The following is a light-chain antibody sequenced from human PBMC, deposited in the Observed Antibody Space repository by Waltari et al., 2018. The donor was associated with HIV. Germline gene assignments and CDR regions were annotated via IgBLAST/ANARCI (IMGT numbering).Light chain of an antibody. V-gene: IGKV1-5*03. CDR1: QSVGTW. CDR2: RAS. J-gene: IGKJ1*01. CDR3: QQYNNRPWT. Sequence: DTQMTQSPSTLSAFIGDRVTITCRASQSVGTWLAWYQQKPGKDSKLLIYRASSLGRGVPSRFSGGGSGTDFTLTISALRPDDFATYYCQQYNNRPWTFGPGTKLEIK.